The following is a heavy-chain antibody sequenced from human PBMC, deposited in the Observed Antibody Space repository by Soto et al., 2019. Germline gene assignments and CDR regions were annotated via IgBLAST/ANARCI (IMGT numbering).Heavy chain of an antibody. CDR3: ARSIPSGIYSSGWYAPFDI. CDR1: GGSISGYY. D-gene: IGHD6-19*01. V-gene: IGHV4-59*01. CDR2: IYYIGST. J-gene: IGHJ3*02. Sequence: SETLSLTCTVSGGSISGYYWSWIRQPPGKGLEWIGYIYYIGSTNYNPSLKSRVTISVDTTKYHFSLKLSSVTAADTAVYYCARSIPSGIYSSGWYAPFDIWGQGTMVTVSS.